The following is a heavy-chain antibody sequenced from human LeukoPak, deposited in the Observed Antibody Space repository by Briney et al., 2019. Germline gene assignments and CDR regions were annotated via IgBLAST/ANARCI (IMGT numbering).Heavy chain of an antibody. Sequence: GGSLRLSCAASGFTFSSYAMSWVRQAPGKGLEWVSAISGSGGSSYYADSVKGRFTISRDNSKNTLYLQMNSQRAEDTAVYYCAKDIPDYDSSGYYRNYWGQGTLVTVSS. CDR3: AKDIPDYDSSGYYRNY. CDR1: GFTFSSYA. CDR2: ISGSGGSS. D-gene: IGHD3-22*01. J-gene: IGHJ4*02. V-gene: IGHV3-23*01.